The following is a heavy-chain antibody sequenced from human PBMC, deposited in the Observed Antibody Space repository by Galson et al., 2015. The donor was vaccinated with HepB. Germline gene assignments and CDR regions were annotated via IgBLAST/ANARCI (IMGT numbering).Heavy chain of an antibody. CDR3: ARATDSSGYYYPYYYGMDV. D-gene: IGHD3-22*01. V-gene: IGHV1-2*04. CDR1: GYTFTGYY. CDR2: INPNSGGT. Sequence: SVKVSCKASGYTFTGYYMHWVRQAPGQGLEWMGWINPNSGGTNYAQKFQGWVTMTRDTSISTAYMELSRLRSDDTAVYYCARATDSSGYYYPYYYGMDVWGQGTTVTVSS. J-gene: IGHJ6*02.